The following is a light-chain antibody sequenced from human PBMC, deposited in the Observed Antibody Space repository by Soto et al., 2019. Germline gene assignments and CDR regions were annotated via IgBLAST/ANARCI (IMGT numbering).Light chain of an antibody. CDR3: QRTYNAPIT. CDR2: AAS. J-gene: IGKJ5*01. CDR1: QVIANY. V-gene: IGKV1-27*01. Sequence: GDRVTITCRASQVIANYLAWYQQAPGKVPKLLIYAASTLQSGVPSRFSGSGSGTDFTLTISSLQPEDVATYYGQRTYNAPITFGQGTRLRL.